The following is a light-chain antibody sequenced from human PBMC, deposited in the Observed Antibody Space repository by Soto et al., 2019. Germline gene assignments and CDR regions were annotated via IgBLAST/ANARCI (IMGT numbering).Light chain of an antibody. CDR1: SSDVGGYNY. V-gene: IGLV2-14*01. J-gene: IGLJ1*01. Sequence: QSALTQPASVSGSPGQSITISCTGTSSDVGGYNYVSWYQQHPGKAPKLMIYDVSNRPSGVSNRFSGSKSGNTASLTISALQDEDEAAYYCGSYTSSSTLYVFGAGTKLTVL. CDR3: GSYTSSSTLYV. CDR2: DVS.